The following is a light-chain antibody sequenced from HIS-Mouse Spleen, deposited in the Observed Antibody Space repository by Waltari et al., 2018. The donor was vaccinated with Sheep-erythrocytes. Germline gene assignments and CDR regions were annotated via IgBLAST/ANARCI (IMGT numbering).Light chain of an antibody. CDR3: QQYYSFPLT. J-gene: IGKJ4*01. V-gene: IGKV1D-8*02. Sequence: AIWMTQSPSLLSASTGDRVTIRCLMSQSISNYLAWYQQKPGKAPELLIYAASTLQSGVPSRFSGSGSGTDFTLTISCLQSEDFATYYCQQYYSFPLTFGGGTKVEIK. CDR1: QSISNY. CDR2: AAS.